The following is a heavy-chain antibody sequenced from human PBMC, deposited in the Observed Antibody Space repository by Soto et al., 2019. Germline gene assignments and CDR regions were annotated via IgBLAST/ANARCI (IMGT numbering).Heavy chain of an antibody. V-gene: IGHV3-21*01. CDR2: ISSSSSYI. CDR3: ARDLYYYDSSGPSGY. CDR1: GFTFSSYS. D-gene: IGHD3-22*01. Sequence: SLRLSCAASGFTFSSYSMNWVRQAPGKGLEWVSSISSSSSYIYYADSVKGRFTISRDNAKNSLYLQMNSLRAEDTAVYYCARDLYYYDSSGPSGYWGQGTLVTVSS. J-gene: IGHJ4*02.